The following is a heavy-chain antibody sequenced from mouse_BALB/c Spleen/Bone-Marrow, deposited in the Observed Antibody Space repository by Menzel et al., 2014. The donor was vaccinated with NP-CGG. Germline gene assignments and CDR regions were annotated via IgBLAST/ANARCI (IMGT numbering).Heavy chain of an antibody. D-gene: IGHD4-1*01. V-gene: IGHV5-9*02. J-gene: IGHJ3*01. CDR2: ITSGGGNT. Sequence: DVKLVESGGGLVKPGGSLKLSCTASGFAFSSCDMSWVRQTPEKRLEWVATITSGGGNTYYPDSVKGRFTISRDNARNTLYLQMSSLRSEDTALYYCARVWDWFAYWGQGTLVTVSA. CDR3: ARVWDWFAY. CDR1: GFAFSSCD.